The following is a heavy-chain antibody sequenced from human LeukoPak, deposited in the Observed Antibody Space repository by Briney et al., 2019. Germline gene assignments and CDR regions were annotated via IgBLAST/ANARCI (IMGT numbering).Heavy chain of an antibody. D-gene: IGHD3-10*01. CDR1: GYTFTSYG. CDR2: ISAYNGNT. Sequence: GASVKVSCKASGYTFTSYGITWVRQAPGQGLEWMGWISAYNGNTHYAQKFQGRVTITADESTSTAYMELSSLRSEDTAVYYCARARRLWFGELGDAFDIWGQGTMVTVSS. J-gene: IGHJ3*02. CDR3: ARARRLWFGELGDAFDI. V-gene: IGHV1-18*01.